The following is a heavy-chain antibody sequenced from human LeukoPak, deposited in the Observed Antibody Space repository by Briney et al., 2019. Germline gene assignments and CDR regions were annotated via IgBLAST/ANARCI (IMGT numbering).Heavy chain of an antibody. CDR3: TRSSMAALAVDS. Sequence: GRSLRLSCAASGFTFDNFALHWVRQTPGKGLEWVALISYDGTTKFYADSVKGRFTVSRDNTKNSLYLQMNGLRAEDTAVYYCTRSSMAALAVDSWGQGTLVTVSS. V-gene: IGHV3-30*14. CDR1: GFTFDNFA. D-gene: IGHD6-6*01. CDR2: ISYDGTTK. J-gene: IGHJ4*02.